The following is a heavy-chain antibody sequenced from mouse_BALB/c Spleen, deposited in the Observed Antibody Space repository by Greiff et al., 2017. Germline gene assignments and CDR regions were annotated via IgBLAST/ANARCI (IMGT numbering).Heavy chain of an antibody. J-gene: IGHJ4*01. CDR2: ISSGGSYT. CDR3: ARGPGDYPYYYAMDY. D-gene: IGHD2-4*01. Sequence: EVKLVESGGGLVKPGGSLKLSCAASGFTFSSYAMSWVRQSPEKRLEWVAEISSGGSYTYYPDTVTGRFTISRDNAKNTLYLEMSSLRSEDTAMYYCARGPGDYPYYYAMDYWGQGTSVTVSS. CDR1: GFTFSSYA. V-gene: IGHV5-9-4*01.